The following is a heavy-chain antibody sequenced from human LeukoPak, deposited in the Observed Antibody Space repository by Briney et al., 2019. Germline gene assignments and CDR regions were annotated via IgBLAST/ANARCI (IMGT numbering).Heavy chain of an antibody. CDR1: GFTFSSYA. D-gene: IGHD6-13*01. V-gene: IGHV3-23*01. CDR2: ISGSGDST. Sequence: PGGSLRLSCAASGFTFSSYAMSWVRQAPGKGLEWVSAISGSGDSTYYGDSVKGRFTISRDNSKNTLYLQMNSQRAEDTAVYYCAKTRPLDSSSWSHGDYWGQGTLVTVSS. J-gene: IGHJ4*02. CDR3: AKTRPLDSSSWSHGDY.